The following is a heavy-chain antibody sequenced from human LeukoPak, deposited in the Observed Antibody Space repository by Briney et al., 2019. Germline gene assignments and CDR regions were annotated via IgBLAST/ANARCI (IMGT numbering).Heavy chain of an antibody. V-gene: IGHV1-69*04. CDR1: GGTFSSYA. Sequence: ASVKVSCKASGGTFSSYAISWVRQAPGQGLEWMGRIIPILGIANYAQKFQGRVTITADKSTSTAYMELSSLRSEDTAVYYYARVEDYDSSGYYLNDYWGQGTLVTVSS. J-gene: IGHJ4*02. CDR3: ARVEDYDSSGYYLNDY. CDR2: IIPILGIA. D-gene: IGHD3-22*01.